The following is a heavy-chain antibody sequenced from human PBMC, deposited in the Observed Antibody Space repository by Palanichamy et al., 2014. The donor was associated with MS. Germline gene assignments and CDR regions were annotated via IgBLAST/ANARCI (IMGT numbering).Heavy chain of an antibody. Sequence: QITLKESGPTLVKPTQTLTLTCTFSGFSLSTRGVGVGWVRQPPGKALEWLTLIYWDDDERYSPSLQSRLTITKDTSKSQVVLTMANMDPVDTATYYCVHRPPGSDAFDFWGLGTMVTVSS. CDR1: GFSLSTRGVG. D-gene: IGHD2-15*01. CDR3: VHRPPGSDAFDF. V-gene: IGHV2-5*02. CDR2: IYWDDDE. J-gene: IGHJ3*01.